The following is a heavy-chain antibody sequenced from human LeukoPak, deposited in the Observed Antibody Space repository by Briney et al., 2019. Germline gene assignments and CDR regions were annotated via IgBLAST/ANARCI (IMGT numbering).Heavy chain of an antibody. Sequence: SETLSLTCSVSGGSLSSGSVSYYWRWIRQPAGKGLEWIGRIFSSGNTNYNPSLKSRVTISVDTSKNQFSLRLTSVTAADTAVYYCARGREYGDFFDYWGQGTLVTVSS. CDR2: IFSSGNT. CDR1: GGSLSSGSVSYY. D-gene: IGHD4-17*01. J-gene: IGHJ4*02. V-gene: IGHV4-61*02. CDR3: ARGREYGDFFDY.